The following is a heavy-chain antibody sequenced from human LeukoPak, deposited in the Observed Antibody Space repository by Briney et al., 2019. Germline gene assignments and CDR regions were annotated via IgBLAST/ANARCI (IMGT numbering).Heavy chain of an antibody. CDR2: ISGSGGST. CDR1: GFTFSSYA. Sequence: TGGSLRLSCAASGFTFSSYAMSWVRQAPGKGLEWVSAISGSGGSTYYADSVKGRFTISRDNSKNTLYLQMNSLRAEDTAVYYCAKDLVSVVELVAFDYWGQGTLVTVSS. D-gene: IGHD2-15*01. CDR3: AKDLVSVVELVAFDY. J-gene: IGHJ4*02. V-gene: IGHV3-23*01.